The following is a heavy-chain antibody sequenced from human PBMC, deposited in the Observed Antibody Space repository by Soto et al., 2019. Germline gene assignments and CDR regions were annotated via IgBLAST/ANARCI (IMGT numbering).Heavy chain of an antibody. CDR2: IIPIFGTA. CDR3: ATHVDTAMVHTQYYFDY. V-gene: IGHV1-69*12. CDR1: GGTFSNYA. J-gene: IGHJ4*02. Sequence: QVQLVQSGAEVKKPGSSVKVSCKASGGTFSNYAISWVRQAPGQGLEWMGGIIPIFGTANYAQKFQGRVTITADESTSTAYMELSSLRSEDTAVYYCATHVDTAMVHTQYYFDYWGQGTLVTVSS. D-gene: IGHD5-18*01.